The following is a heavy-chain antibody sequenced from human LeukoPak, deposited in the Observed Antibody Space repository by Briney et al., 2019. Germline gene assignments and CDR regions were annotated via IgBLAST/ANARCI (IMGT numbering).Heavy chain of an antibody. D-gene: IGHD5-18*01. CDR3: ARRQTYSYGLDY. Sequence: PGKSLKISCQGSGCIFGSSWIAWVRQLPGKGLEWMGIIYPGDSDTRYSPSFQGQVTISADKSIGTAYLQWSSLKTSDTAIYYCARRQTYSYGLDYWGQGTLVTVSS. J-gene: IGHJ4*02. CDR2: IYPGDSDT. CDR1: GCIFGSSW. V-gene: IGHV5-51*01.